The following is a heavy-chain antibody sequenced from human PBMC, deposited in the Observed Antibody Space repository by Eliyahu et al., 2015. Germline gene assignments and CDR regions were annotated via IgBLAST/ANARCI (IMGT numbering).Heavy chain of an antibody. CDR3: VKVPGDY. D-gene: IGHD3-10*01. V-gene: IGHV3-53*02. CDR1: GFTVSSNY. J-gene: IGHJ4*02. Sequence: EVQLVETGGGLIQXGGSLRLSCVVSGFTVSSNYMNWVRQAPGKGLEWISVLYSGGSTYYAESVKGRFTISRDTSKNTLYLHMSSLRGEDTAVYYCVKVPGDYWGQGTLVTVSS. CDR2: LYSGGST.